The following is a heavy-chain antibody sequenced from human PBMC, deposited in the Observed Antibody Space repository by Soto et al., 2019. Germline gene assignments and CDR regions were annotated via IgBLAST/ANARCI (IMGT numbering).Heavy chain of an antibody. J-gene: IGHJ6*02. CDR1: GFTFSSYS. CDR3: ASGGGDSYGVPSYYYYGMDV. D-gene: IGHD5-18*01. Sequence: PGGSLRLSCAASGFTFSSYSMNWVRQAPGKGLEWVSYISSSSSTIYYADSVKGRFTISRDNAKNSLYLQMNSLRDEDTAVYYCASGGGDSYGVPSYYYYGMDVWGQGTTVTVSS. V-gene: IGHV3-48*02. CDR2: ISSSSSTI.